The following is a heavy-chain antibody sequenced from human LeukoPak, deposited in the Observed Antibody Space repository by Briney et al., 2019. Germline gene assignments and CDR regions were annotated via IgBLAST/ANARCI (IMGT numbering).Heavy chain of an antibody. Sequence: SGPLSLTCSVSGDSISSDYWSWIRQLAGKGLEWIGRIYTTGSTNYNPSLKSRVTMSVDMSKNQFSLKLSSVTAADTAVYYCASASGYWGQGTLVTVSS. CDR2: IYTTGST. CDR1: GDSISSDY. V-gene: IGHV4-4*07. CDR3: ASASGY. D-gene: IGHD6-19*01. J-gene: IGHJ4*02.